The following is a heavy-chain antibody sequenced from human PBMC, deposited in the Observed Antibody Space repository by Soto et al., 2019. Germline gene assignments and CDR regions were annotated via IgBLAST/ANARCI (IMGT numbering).Heavy chain of an antibody. CDR3: ATAYYDFWRGPTPGEYFDY. J-gene: IGHJ4*02. V-gene: IGHV1-8*01. Sequence: ASVTRSWSVPWPTMSSNDISWGLETQTQLLEWMGWITLNSGNTGYAQKFQGRVTMTRNTSISTAYMELSSLRSEDTAVYYCATAYYDFWRGPTPGEYFDYRRQGQLVTVS. CDR1: WPTMSSND. D-gene: IGHD3-3*01. CDR2: ITLNSGNT.